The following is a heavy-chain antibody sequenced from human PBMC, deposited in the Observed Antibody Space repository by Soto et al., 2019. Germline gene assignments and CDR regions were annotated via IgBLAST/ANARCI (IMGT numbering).Heavy chain of an antibody. CDR2: IYYSGST. J-gene: IGHJ5*02. D-gene: IGHD4-17*01. Sequence: PSETLSLTCTVSGGSIGSYYWSWIGQPPGKGLEWIGYIYYSGSTNYNPSLKSRVTISVDTSKNQFSLKLSSVTAADTAVYYCARLRNGMTTPASAPWGQRTLVTVSS. V-gene: IGHV4-59*08. CDR1: GGSIGSYY. CDR3: ARLRNGMTTPASAP.